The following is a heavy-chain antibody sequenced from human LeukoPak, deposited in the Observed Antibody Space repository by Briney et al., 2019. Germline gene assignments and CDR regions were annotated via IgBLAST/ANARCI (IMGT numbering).Heavy chain of an antibody. Sequence: ASVKVSCKASGYTFTSYGINWVRQATAQGLEWMGWMNPNSGNTGYAQKFQGRVTMTRNTSISTAYMELSSLRSEDTAVYYCARGAAAGDDAFDIWGQGTMVTVSS. V-gene: IGHV1-8*01. J-gene: IGHJ3*02. CDR1: GYTFTSYG. D-gene: IGHD6-13*01. CDR2: MNPNSGNT. CDR3: ARGAAAGDDAFDI.